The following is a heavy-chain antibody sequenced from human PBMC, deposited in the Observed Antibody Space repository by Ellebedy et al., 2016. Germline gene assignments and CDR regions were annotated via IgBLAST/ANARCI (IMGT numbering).Heavy chain of an antibody. Sequence: GGSLRLSXAASAFNVMSWVRQAPGKGLEWVSISYSDGRTYYADSVEGRLSVSRDQSKNTVFLQMNNLRAEDTAVFYCAKTQDYSFPSWGQGTPVTVSS. D-gene: IGHD2-21*01. CDR3: AKTQDYSFPS. CDR1: AFNV. J-gene: IGHJ1*01. CDR2: SYSDGRT. V-gene: IGHV3-53*01.